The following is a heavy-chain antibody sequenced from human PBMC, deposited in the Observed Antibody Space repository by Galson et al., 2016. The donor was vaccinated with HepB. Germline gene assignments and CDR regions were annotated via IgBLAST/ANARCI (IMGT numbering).Heavy chain of an antibody. V-gene: IGHV3-48*01. CDR3: AKPFLSSGLYYFDY. CDR2: ISGGSSTI. D-gene: IGHD6-19*01. J-gene: IGHJ4*02. Sequence: SLRLSCAASGFTFSSYAMSWVRQAPGKGLEWLSHISGGSSTIYYADSVKGRFTVSRDNAKNSLYLQMNSLRGDDTAVYYCAKPFLSSGLYYFDYWGRGTLVTVSS. CDR1: GFTFSSYA.